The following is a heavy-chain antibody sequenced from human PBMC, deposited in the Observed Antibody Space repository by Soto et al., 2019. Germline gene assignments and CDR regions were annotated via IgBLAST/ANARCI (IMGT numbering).Heavy chain of an antibody. CDR3: AKEKPVSYYDILTGYLDY. D-gene: IGHD3-9*01. CDR1: GFTFSSYG. J-gene: IGHJ4*02. Sequence: GGSLRLSCAASGFTFSSYGMHWVRQAPGKGLEWVAVISYDGSNKYYADSVKGRFTISRDNSKNTLYLQMNSLRAEDTAVYYCAKEKPVSYYDILTGYLDYWGQGTLVTVSS. CDR2: ISYDGSNK. V-gene: IGHV3-30*18.